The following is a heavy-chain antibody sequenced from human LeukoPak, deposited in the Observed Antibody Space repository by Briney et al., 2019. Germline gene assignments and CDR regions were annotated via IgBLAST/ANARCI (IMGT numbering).Heavy chain of an antibody. Sequence: ASVKVSCKASGYTFPSYYMRWVRQAPGDGPEWMGVIKPSGGSTSYAQKFQGRVTMPRDRSKGTVYVELSGLRCEGTSVCCGSSFGHSTVTIAYWGQGTLGTVSS. J-gene: IGHJ4*02. CDR1: GYTFPSYY. D-gene: IGHD4-17*01. CDR3: SSFGHSTVTIAY. V-gene: IGHV1-46*03. CDR2: IKPSGGST.